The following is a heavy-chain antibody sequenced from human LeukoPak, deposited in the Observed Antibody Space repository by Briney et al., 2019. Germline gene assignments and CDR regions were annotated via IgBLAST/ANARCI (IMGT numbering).Heavy chain of an antibody. D-gene: IGHD3-10*01. CDR1: GGSISSGAYY. V-gene: IGHV4-39*07. CDR3: MVRGNTYYYYGMDV. Sequence: SSETLSLTCTVSGGSISSGAYYWSWIRQPPGKGLEWIGEIYHSGSTNYNPSLKSRVTISVDKSKNQFSLKLSSVTAADTAVYYCMVRGNTYYYYGMDVWGQGTTVTVSS. CDR2: IYHSGST. J-gene: IGHJ6*02.